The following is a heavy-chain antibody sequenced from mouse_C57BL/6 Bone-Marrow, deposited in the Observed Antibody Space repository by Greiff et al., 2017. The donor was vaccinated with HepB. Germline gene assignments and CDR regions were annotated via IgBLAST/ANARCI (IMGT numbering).Heavy chain of an antibody. CDR3: ARSPFTAVVGRWYFDV. Sequence: QVQLKESGAELVMPGASVKLSCKASGYTFTSYWMHWVKQRPGQGLEWIGEIDPSDSYTNYNQKFKGKSTLTVDKSSSTAYMQLSSLTSEDTAVYYCARSPFTAVVGRWYFDVWGTGTTVTASS. V-gene: IGHV1-69*01. D-gene: IGHD1-1*01. CDR1: GYTFTSYW. J-gene: IGHJ1*03. CDR2: IDPSDSYT.